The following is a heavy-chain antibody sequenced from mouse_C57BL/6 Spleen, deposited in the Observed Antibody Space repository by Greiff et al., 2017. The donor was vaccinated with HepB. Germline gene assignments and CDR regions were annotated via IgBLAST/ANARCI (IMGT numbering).Heavy chain of an antibody. V-gene: IGHV3-1*01. CDR1: GYSITSGYD. CDR3: ARESDSHAMDY. D-gene: IGHD2-13*01. CDR2: ISYSGST. J-gene: IGHJ4*01. Sequence: EVKLVESGPGMVKPSQSLSLTCTVTGYSITSGYDWHWIRHFPGNKLEWMGYISYSGSTNYNPSLKSRISITHDTSKNHFFLKLNSVTTEDTATYYCARESDSHAMDYWGQGTSVTVSS.